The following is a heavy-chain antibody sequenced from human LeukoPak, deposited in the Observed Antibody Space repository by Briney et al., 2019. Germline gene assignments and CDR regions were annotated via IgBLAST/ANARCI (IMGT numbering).Heavy chain of an antibody. J-gene: IGHJ4*02. V-gene: IGHV3-30*02. CDR1: GFSFSSYG. D-gene: IGHD3-22*01. CDR2: IRNDGNIK. Sequence: GGSLRLSCAGSGFSFSSYGMHWVRQAPGKGLEWVAFIRNDGNIKYYADSVKGRFTISRDNSKNTLYLQMNSLRAEDTAVYYCAKSGRDSSTDYFDYWGQGTLVTVSS. CDR3: AKSGRDSSTDYFDY.